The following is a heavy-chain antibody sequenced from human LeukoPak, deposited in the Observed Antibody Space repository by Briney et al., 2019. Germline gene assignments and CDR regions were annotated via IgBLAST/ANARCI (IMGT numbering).Heavy chain of an antibody. D-gene: IGHD3-22*01. CDR1: GGSFSGYY. CDR2: INHSGST. CDR3: AREEVYDSSGYLDAFDI. V-gene: IGHV4-34*01. Sequence: SETLSLTCAVYGGSFSGYYWSWIRQPPGKGLEWIGEINHSGSTNYNPSLKSRVTISVDTSKNQFSLKLSSVTAADTAVYYCAREEVYDSSGYLDAFDIWGQGTMVTVSS. J-gene: IGHJ3*02.